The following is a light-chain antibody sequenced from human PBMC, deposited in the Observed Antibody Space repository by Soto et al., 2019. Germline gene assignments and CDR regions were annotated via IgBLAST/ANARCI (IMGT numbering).Light chain of an antibody. V-gene: IGKV3-15*01. CDR3: QQYHNWPPGLT. J-gene: IGKJ4*01. Sequence: ITQSPSTLSASVGDRVTITCRAIQSVSGNLAWYQQKPGQAPRLLIHGASTRATDIPARFSGSGSGTEFTLTITSLQSEDFAVYYCQQYHNWPPGLTFGGGTKVDIK. CDR2: GAS. CDR1: QSVSGN.